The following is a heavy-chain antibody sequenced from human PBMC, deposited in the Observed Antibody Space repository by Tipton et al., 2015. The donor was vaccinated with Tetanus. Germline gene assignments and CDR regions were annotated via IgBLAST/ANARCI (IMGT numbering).Heavy chain of an antibody. D-gene: IGHD3-10*01. CDR2: ISHSGRT. CDR3: ARADYNLSRKGPFDS. V-gene: IGHV4-30-2*01. CDR1: GGSVSNGGYS. J-gene: IGHJ4*02. Sequence: TLSLTCAVSGGSVSNGGYSWSWIRQPPGKSLECIGYISHSGRTYYNPSLNSRVTISLDRSKNQFSLKLTSVTAADTAVYYCARADYNLSRKGPFDSWGQGTLVLVSS.